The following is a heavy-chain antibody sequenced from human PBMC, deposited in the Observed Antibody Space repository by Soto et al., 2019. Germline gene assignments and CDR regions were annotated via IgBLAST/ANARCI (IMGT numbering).Heavy chain of an antibody. Sequence: QVQLQESGPGLVKPSQTLSLTCTVSGGSISSGGYYWSWIRQHPGKGLEWIGYIYYSGSTYYNPSHKSRVTIPVYTSKNQCSLKLSSVTAADTAVYYCARSMGEVYAGYYYYMDVWGKGTTVTVSS. CDR1: GGSISSGGYY. CDR3: ARSMGEVYAGYYYYMDV. J-gene: IGHJ6*03. V-gene: IGHV4-31*03. D-gene: IGHD2-8*01. CDR2: IYYSGST.